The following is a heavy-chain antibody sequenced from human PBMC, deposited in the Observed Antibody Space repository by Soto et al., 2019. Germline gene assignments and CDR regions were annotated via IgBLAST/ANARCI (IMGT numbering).Heavy chain of an antibody. CDR3: ARISLMMYAGDY. CDR1: GFTFSTSW. J-gene: IGHJ4*01. D-gene: IGHD2-8*01. Sequence: EVQLVESGGGLVQPGGSLRLSCAASGFTFSTSWMTWVRQAPGKGLEWVANIKQDGSEKYYVDSVKGRFTISRDNAKNSPYLQMNNLRAEDTAVYYCARISLMMYAGDYCDHGTLVTVSS. V-gene: IGHV3-7*01. CDR2: IKQDGSEK.